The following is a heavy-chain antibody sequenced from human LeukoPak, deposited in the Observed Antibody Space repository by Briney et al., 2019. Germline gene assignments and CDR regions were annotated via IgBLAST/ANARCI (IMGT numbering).Heavy chain of an antibody. CDR1: GGSISSYY. J-gene: IGHJ3*02. Sequence: SETLSLTCTVSGGSISSYYWSWIRQPPGKGLEWIGYIYYSGSTNYNPSLKSRVTTSVDTSKNQFSLKLSSVTAADTAVYYCARVGGMLTINNEAFDIWGQGTVVTVS. V-gene: IGHV4-59*08. CDR2: IYYSGST. CDR3: ARVGGMLTINNEAFDI. D-gene: IGHD5-24*01.